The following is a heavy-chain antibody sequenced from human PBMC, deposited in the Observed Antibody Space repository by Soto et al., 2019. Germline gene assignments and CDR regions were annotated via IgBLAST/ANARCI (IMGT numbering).Heavy chain of an antibody. CDR2: ISYDGSNK. J-gene: IGHJ3*02. Sequence: QVQLVESGGGVVQPGRSLRLSCAASGFTFSSYAMHWVRQAPGKGLEWVAVISYDGSNKYYADSVKGRFTISRDNSKNTLYLQMNSLRAEDTAVYYCARESMNSDAFDIWGQGTMVTVSS. CDR1: GFTFSSYA. D-gene: IGHD5-18*01. V-gene: IGHV3-30-3*01. CDR3: ARESMNSDAFDI.